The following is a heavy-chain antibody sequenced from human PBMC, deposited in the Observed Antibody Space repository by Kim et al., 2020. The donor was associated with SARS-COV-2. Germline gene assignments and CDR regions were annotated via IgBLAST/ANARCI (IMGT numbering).Heavy chain of an antibody. CDR1: GGSISSYY. CDR3: ARDRKYYYDSSGWSLDAFDI. CDR2: IYYSGST. Sequence: SETLSLTCTVSGGSISSYYWSWIRQPPGKGLEWIGYIYYSGSTNYNPSLKSRVTISVDTSKNQFSLKLSSVTAADTAVYYCARDRKYYYDSSGWSLDAFDIWGQGTMVTVSS. V-gene: IGHV4-59*13. D-gene: IGHD3-22*01. J-gene: IGHJ3*02.